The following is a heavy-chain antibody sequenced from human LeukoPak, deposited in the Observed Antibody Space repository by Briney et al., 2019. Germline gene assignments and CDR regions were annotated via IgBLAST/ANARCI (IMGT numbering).Heavy chain of an antibody. CDR3: ARCRAYQGAFDI. CDR2: ISSSSSYI. V-gene: IGHV3-21*01. J-gene: IGHJ3*02. Sequence: PGGSLGLSCAASGFTFSSYSMNWVRQAPGKGLEWVSSISSSSSYIYYADSVKGRFTISRDNAKNSLYLQMNSLRAEDTAVYYCARCRAYQGAFDIWGQGTMVTVSS. CDR1: GFTFSSYS.